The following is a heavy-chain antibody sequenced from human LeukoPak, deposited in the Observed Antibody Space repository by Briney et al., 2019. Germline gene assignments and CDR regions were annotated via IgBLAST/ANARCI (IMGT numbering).Heavy chain of an antibody. D-gene: IGHD3-22*01. V-gene: IGHV3-33*01. Sequence: LPGRSLRLSCAASGFTFSSYGMHWVRQALGKGLEWVAVIWYDGSNKYYADSVKGRFTISRDNSKNTLYLQMNSLRAEDTAVYYCARGLQYYYDSSGYRVGYYFDYWGQGTLVTVSS. CDR2: IWYDGSNK. CDR3: ARGLQYYYDSSGYRVGYYFDY. CDR1: GFTFSSYG. J-gene: IGHJ4*02.